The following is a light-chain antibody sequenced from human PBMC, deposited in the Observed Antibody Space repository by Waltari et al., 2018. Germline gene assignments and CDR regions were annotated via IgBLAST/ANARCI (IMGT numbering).Light chain of an antibody. CDR2: RNN. Sequence: QSVLTQPPSASGTPGQRVTIPCSGSRSNIGSNYVSWYQQLPGPAPKLLIYRNNQRPSGFPDRFSGSKSGTSASLAISGLRSEDEADYYCAAWDDSLSGRVFGGGTKVTVL. J-gene: IGLJ3*02. V-gene: IGLV1-47*01. CDR1: RSNIGSNY. CDR3: AAWDDSLSGRV.